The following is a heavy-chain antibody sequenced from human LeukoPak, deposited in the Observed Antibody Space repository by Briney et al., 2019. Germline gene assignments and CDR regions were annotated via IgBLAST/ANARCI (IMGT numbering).Heavy chain of an antibody. CDR2: ISSSSSYI. V-gene: IGHV3-21*01. CDR1: GFTFSSYS. CDR3: VRAMTGDAFDI. Sequence: GGSLRLSCAASGFTFSSYSMNWVRQAPGKGLEWVSSISSSSSYIYYADSVKGRFTISRDNAKNSLYLQMNSLRAEDTAVYYCVRAMTGDAFDIWGQGTMVTVSS. J-gene: IGHJ3*02. D-gene: IGHD3-9*01.